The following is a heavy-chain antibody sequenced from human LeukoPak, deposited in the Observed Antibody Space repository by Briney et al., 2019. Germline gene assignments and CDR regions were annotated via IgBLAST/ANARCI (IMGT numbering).Heavy chain of an antibody. V-gene: IGHV3-33*06. CDR1: GFTFSSYG. CDR3: AKDKGSTLEY. D-gene: IGHD1-1*01. CDR2: IWYDGSNK. Sequence: PGGSLRLSCAASGFTFSSYGMHWVRQAPGKGLEWVAVIWYDGSNKYYADSVKGRFTISRDNSKNTLYLQRNSLRAEDTAVYYCAKDKGSTLEYWGQGTLVTVSS. J-gene: IGHJ4*02.